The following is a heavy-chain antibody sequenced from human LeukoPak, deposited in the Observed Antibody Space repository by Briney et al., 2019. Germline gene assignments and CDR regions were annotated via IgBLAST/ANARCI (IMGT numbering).Heavy chain of an antibody. CDR2: ISSSGSTI. Sequence: GGSLRLSCVASGFTFSTAWKNWVRQAPGKGLEWVSYISSSGSTIYYADSVKGRFTISRDNAKNSLYLQMNSLRAEDTAVYYCARDWNDYTFSLEHYGMDVWGQGTTVTVSS. V-gene: IGHV3-48*04. CDR1: GFTFSTAW. D-gene: IGHD1-1*01. CDR3: ARDWNDYTFSLEHYGMDV. J-gene: IGHJ6*02.